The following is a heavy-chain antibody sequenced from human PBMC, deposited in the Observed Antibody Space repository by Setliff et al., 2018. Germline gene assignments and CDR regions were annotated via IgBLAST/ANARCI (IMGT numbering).Heavy chain of an antibody. Sequence: GSLRLSCAASGFTFSSYAMSWVRQAPGKGLEWVSAISGSGGDTYYADSVKGRFTISRDNAKNSLYLQMNSLRAEDTAVYYCARKGVMGDYMDVWGQGTTVTVSS. CDR2: ISGSGGDT. CDR3: ARKGVMGDYMDV. D-gene: IGHD3-16*01. V-gene: IGHV3-23*01. J-gene: IGHJ6*02. CDR1: GFTFSSYA.